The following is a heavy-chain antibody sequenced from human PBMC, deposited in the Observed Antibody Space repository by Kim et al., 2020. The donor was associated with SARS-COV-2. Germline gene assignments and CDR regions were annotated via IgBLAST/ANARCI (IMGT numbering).Heavy chain of an antibody. CDR3: ERSGECWEGLEA. J-gene: IGHJ5*02. CDR2: IDYRGST. Sequence: SETLSLTCIVSGGSINNGGYYWDWIRQPPGRGLEGIGSIDYRGSTSDNPSLKSRGTMSVDTYKNKFSLRLTSVTAADTAEDYCERSGECWEGLEAWGQGT. CDR1: GGSINNGGYY. V-gene: IGHV4-39*01. D-gene: IGHD5-12*01.